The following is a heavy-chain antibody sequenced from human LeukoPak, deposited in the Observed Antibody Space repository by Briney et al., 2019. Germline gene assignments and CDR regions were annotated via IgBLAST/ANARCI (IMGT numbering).Heavy chain of an antibody. J-gene: IGHJ4*02. D-gene: IGHD3-10*01. CDR3: AVETYYYGSGSYSIDY. V-gene: IGHV1-69*01. Sequence: SVKVSCKASGGTFSSYAISWVRQAPGQGLEWMGGIIPIFGTANYAQKFQGRVTITADESTSTAYMELSSLRSEDTAVYYCAVETYYYGSGSYSIDYWGQGTLATVSS. CDR1: GGTFSSYA. CDR2: IIPIFGTA.